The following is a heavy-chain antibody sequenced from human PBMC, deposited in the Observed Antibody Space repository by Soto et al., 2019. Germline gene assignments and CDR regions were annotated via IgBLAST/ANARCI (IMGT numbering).Heavy chain of an antibody. J-gene: IGHJ4*02. CDR3: ARNRRVMPAAGSDYLDY. D-gene: IGHD6-13*01. Sequence: PGGSLRLSCAASGFTFSNAWMNWVRQAPGKGLEWVGRIKSKTDGGTTDYAAPVKGRFTISRDNSKNTLYLQLNSLRADDTAVYYCARNRRVMPAAGSDYLDYWGQGILVTVSS. CDR2: IKSKTDGGTT. V-gene: IGHV3-15*07. CDR1: GFTFSNAW.